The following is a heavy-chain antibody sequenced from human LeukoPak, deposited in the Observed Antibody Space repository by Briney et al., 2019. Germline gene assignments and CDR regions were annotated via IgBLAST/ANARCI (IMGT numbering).Heavy chain of an antibody. CDR2: INPNSGDT. D-gene: IGHD3-22*01. J-gene: IGHJ4*02. Sequence: ASVKVSCKASGYTFTGYYMHWVRQAPGQGLEWMGWINPNSGDTNYEQKFQGRVTMTRDTSISTAYMELSRLRSDDTAVYYCAREVPYDSSRYYQPFDYWGQGTLVTVSS. CDR3: AREVPYDSSRYYQPFDY. V-gene: IGHV1-2*02. CDR1: GYTFTGYY.